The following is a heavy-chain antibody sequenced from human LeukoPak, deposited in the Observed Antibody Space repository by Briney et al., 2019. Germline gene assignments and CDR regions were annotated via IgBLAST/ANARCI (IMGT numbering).Heavy chain of an antibody. V-gene: IGHV3-23*01. CDR1: GFTFSSYA. CDR3: AKHQSDYGEFDY. J-gene: IGHJ4*02. Sequence: GGSLRLSCAASGFTFSSYAMSWVRQAPGKGLEWVSTISGSGGSTYYADSVKGRFTISRDNSKNTLYLQMNSLRAEDTAIYYCAKHQSDYGEFDYWGQGTLVTVSS. CDR2: ISGSGGST. D-gene: IGHD3-16*01.